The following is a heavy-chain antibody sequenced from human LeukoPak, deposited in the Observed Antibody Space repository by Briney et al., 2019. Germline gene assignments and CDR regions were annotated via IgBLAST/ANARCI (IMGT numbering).Heavy chain of an antibody. CDR2: INPNTGGT. D-gene: IGHD6-13*01. CDR3: ARVRYSSSPFDY. CDR1: GYTFTDYY. V-gene: IGHV1-2*02. Sequence: ASVKVSCKASGYTFTDYYMHWVRQAPGHGLEWMAWINPNTGGTKYAQKFQGRVTTTRDTSISTAYMELSRLRSDDTAVYYCARVRYSSSPFDYWGQGTLVTVSS. J-gene: IGHJ4*02.